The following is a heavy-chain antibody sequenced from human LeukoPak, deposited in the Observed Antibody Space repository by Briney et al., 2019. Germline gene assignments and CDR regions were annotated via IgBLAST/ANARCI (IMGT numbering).Heavy chain of an antibody. CDR3: APDLRGSAWSLDY. J-gene: IGHJ4*02. V-gene: IGHV3-23*01. CDR1: GFTFSSYA. CDR2: ISNSGGST. Sequence: QPGGSLRLSCAASGFTFSSYAMSWVRQAPGKGLEWVSVISNSGGSTFYADSVKGRFTISRDNSKNTLYLQMNSLRAEDTAVYYCAPDLRGSAWSLDYWGQGTLVTVSS. D-gene: IGHD6-13*01.